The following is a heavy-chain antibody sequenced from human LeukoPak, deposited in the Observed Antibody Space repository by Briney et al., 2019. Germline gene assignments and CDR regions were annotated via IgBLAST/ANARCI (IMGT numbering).Heavy chain of an antibody. CDR2: IKQDGSEK. J-gene: IGHJ6*03. D-gene: IGHD2-2*01. CDR3: AKHWSYCSTTSCFFNYYYYMDV. V-gene: IGHV3-7*03. Sequence: GGSLRLSCAASGFTFSSYWMSWVRQAPGKGLEWVANIKQDGSEKYYVDSVKGRFTISRDNSKSTLYLQMNNLRAEDTAVYYCAKHWSYCSTTSCFFNYYYYMDVWGKGTTVTVSS. CDR1: GFTFSSYW.